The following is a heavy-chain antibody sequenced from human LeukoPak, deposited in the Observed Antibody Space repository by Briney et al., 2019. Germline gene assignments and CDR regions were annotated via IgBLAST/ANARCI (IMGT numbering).Heavy chain of an antibody. J-gene: IGHJ5*02. CDR2: IYYSGNT. Sequence: SETLSLTCTVSGGSISTSGYYWGWIRQPPGKGLEWIAGIYYSGNTYYNPSLKSRVSISVDPSNNQFSLNLTSVTATDTAVYFGARQATIVGANDGWSDPWGQGPLFPVSS. V-gene: IGHV4-39*01. CDR1: GGSISTSGYY. CDR3: ARQATIVGANDGWSDP. D-gene: IGHD1-26*01.